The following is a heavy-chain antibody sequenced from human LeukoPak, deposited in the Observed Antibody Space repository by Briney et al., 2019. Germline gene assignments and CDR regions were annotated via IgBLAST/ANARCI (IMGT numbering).Heavy chain of an antibody. Sequence: ASVKVSCKVSGYTLTELSMHWVRQAPGKGLEWMGGFDPEDGETIYAQKFQGRVTMTEDTSTDTAYMELSSLRSEDTAVYYCAKGATMSIAFDIWGQGTMVTVS. V-gene: IGHV1-24*01. CDR3: AKGATMSIAFDI. CDR2: FDPEDGET. D-gene: IGHD3-22*01. CDR1: GYTLTELS. J-gene: IGHJ3*02.